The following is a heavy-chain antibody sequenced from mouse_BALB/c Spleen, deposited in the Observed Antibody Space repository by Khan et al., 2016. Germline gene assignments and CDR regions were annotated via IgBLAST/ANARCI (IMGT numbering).Heavy chain of an antibody. CDR3: ARSGNYFDY. J-gene: IGHJ2*01. Sequence: VQLKQSGPGLVKPSQSLSLTCTVTGYSITSDYAWNWIRQFPGNKLEWMGYITSSGYTGYNPSLKSRISITRDTSKNQFFLQLSSVTTEGTATYYCARSGNYFDYWSKGTTLTVSP. CDR2: ITSSGYT. D-gene: IGHD1-1*01. CDR1: GYSITSDYA. V-gene: IGHV3-2*02.